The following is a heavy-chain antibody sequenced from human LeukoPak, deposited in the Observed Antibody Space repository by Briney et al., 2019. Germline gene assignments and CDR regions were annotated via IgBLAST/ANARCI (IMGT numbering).Heavy chain of an antibody. J-gene: IGHJ3*01. CDR2: INPDTGDT. CDR3: AKASRTIFGVVIVVGRPSDAFDV. CDR1: AYSFTGYF. Sequence: GASVKVSCKAYAYSFTGYFLHWVRQAPGQGLEWMGRINPDTGDTNYAQKFQGRITMTRDTSISTAYMELTSLRSDDTAMYYCAKASRTIFGVVIVVGRPSDAFDVWGQGTMVTVSS. D-gene: IGHD3-3*01. V-gene: IGHV1-2*06.